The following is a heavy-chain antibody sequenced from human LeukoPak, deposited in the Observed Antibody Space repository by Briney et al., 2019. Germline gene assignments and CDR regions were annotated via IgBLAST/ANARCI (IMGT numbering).Heavy chain of an antibody. CDR2: IWYDGSNK. J-gene: IGHJ4*02. Sequence: GGSLRLSCAASGFTFSSYGMHWVRQAPGKGLEWVAVIWYDGSNKYYADSVKGRFTISRDNSKNTLYLQMNSLRAEDTAVYYCAKRDSDGDYVDYWAKGTLVTVSS. CDR3: AKRDSDGDYVDY. D-gene: IGHD4-17*01. V-gene: IGHV3-33*06. CDR1: GFTFSSYG.